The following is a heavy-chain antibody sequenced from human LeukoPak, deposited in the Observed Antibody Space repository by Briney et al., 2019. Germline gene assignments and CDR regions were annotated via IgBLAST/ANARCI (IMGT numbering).Heavy chain of an antibody. J-gene: IGHJ4*02. CDR3: ARDRADYGDKYYFDC. CDR1: GGSISSSSYY. V-gene: IGHV4-39*07. Sequence: SETLSLTCTVSGGSISSSSYYWGWIRQPPGKGLEWIGSIYYSGSTYYNPSLKSRVTISVDTSKNQFSLKLSSVTAADTAVYYCARDRADYGDKYYFDCWGQGTLVTVSS. D-gene: IGHD4-17*01. CDR2: IYYSGST.